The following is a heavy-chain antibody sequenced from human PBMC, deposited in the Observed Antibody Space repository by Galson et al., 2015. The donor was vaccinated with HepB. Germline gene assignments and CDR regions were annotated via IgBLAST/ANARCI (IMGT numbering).Heavy chain of an antibody. CDR1: GFTVSSNY. Sequence: SLRLSCAASGFTVSSNYMSWVRQAPGKGLEWVSVIYSGGSTYYADSVKGRFTTSRDNSKNTLYLQMNSLRAEDTAVYYCAREISGSYFYWGQGTLVTVSS. D-gene: IGHD3-10*01. V-gene: IGHV3-53*01. CDR3: AREISGSYFY. J-gene: IGHJ4*02. CDR2: IYSGGST.